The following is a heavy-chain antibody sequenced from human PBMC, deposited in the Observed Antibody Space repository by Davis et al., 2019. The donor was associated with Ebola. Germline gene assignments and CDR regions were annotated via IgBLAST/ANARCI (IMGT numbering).Heavy chain of an antibody. V-gene: IGHV1-69*02. CDR1: GGTFSSYT. CDR2: IIPILGIA. J-gene: IGHJ4*02. Sequence: SVKVSCKASGGTFSSYTISWVRQAPGQGLEWMGRIIPILGIANYAQKFQGRVTITADKSTSTAYMELSSLRSDDTAVYYCARRSRGYYFDYWGQGTLVTVSS. CDR3: ARRSRGYYFDY.